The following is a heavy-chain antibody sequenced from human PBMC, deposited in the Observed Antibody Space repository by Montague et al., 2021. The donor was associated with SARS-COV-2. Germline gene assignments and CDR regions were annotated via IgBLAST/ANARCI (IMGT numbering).Heavy chain of an antibody. D-gene: IGHD3-9*01. CDR1: GGSISGSPYY. CDR2: IYHTGNT. V-gene: IGHV4-39*07. CDR3: ARGPGYSGMHKWFDP. J-gene: IGHJ5*02. Sequence: SETLSLTCTVSGGSISGSPYYWGWIRQPPGKGLEWIASIYHTGNTYYNPSRRSRVTISVDTTKNQFSLRLSSVTAADTAVYYCARGPGYSGMHKWFDPWGQGTLVTVSS.